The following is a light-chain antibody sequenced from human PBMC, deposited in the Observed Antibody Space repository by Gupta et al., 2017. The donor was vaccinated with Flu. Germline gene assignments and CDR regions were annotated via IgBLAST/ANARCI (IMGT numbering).Light chain of an antibody. Sequence: EIVMTQFPASLSVSPGQRATLSCRTSQSVGADLAWYHQKPGQAPRLVIYDASIRASGFPARFRGSGSGTEFTLIISSLQSEDSGIYYCQQYSHWPPLTFGGGTKVEI. CDR3: QQYSHWPPLT. CDR1: QSVGAD. V-gene: IGKV3-15*01. CDR2: DAS. J-gene: IGKJ4*01.